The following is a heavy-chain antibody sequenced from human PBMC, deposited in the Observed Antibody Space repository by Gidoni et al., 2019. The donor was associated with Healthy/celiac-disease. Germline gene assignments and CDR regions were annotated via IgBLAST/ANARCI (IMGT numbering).Heavy chain of an antibody. CDR1: GFSLSTSGVG. CDR2: IYWNDDK. J-gene: IGHJ5*02. CDR3: AHSLEYGSGSYSNWFDP. V-gene: IGHV2-5*01. D-gene: IGHD3-10*01. Sequence: QITLKESGPTLVKPTQTLTLTCTFSGFSLSTSGVGVGWIRQPPGKALEWLALIYWNDDKRYSPSLKSRLTITKDTSKNQVVLTMTNMDPVDTATYYCAHSLEYGSGSYSNWFDPWGQGTLVTVSS.